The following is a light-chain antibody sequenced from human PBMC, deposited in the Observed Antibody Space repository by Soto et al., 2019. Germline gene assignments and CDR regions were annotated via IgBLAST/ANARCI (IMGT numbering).Light chain of an antibody. CDR1: QTISTY. V-gene: IGKV1-39*01. Sequence: DIPMTQSPSSLSASVGDRVTITCRASQTISTYLNWYQQKPGEAPKLLIYATSTLQTGVPSRFSGSASGTDFTLTISSLQPEDFATYYCQKTYSTPYTFGQGTKVEMK. CDR2: ATS. J-gene: IGKJ2*01. CDR3: QKTYSTPYT.